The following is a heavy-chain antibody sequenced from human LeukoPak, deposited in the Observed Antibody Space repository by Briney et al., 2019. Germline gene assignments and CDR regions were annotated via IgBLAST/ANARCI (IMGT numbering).Heavy chain of an antibody. CDR1: GGSISSGGYY. V-gene: IGHV4-31*03. J-gene: IGHJ4*02. Sequence: SETPSLTCTVSGGSISSGGYYWSWIRQHPGKGLEWIGYIYYSGSTYYNPSLKSRVTISVDTSKNQFSLKLSSVTAADTAVYYCARAPYSSSWYRGGYFDYWGQGTLVTVSS. CDR3: ARAPYSSSWYRGGYFDY. CDR2: IYYSGST. D-gene: IGHD6-13*01.